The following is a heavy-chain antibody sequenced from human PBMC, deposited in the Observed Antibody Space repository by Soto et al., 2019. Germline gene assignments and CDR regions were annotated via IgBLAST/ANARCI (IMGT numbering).Heavy chain of an antibody. CDR3: ARHDCISSSCYYYYYYGLDV. CDR2: IIPIFDTA. V-gene: IGHV1-69*12. CDR1: GGTFSSYG. D-gene: IGHD2-2*01. Sequence: QVQLVQSGAEVKKPGSSVKVSCKASGGTFSSYGISWVRQAPGQGLEWMGGIIPIFDTANYAQKFQGRVTFTADECTSTAYMELSSLRSEDTAVYYCARHDCISSSCYYYYYYGLDVWGLGTTVTVSS. J-gene: IGHJ6*02.